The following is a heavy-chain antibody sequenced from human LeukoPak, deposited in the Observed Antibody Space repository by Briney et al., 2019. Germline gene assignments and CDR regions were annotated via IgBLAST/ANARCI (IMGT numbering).Heavy chain of an antibody. V-gene: IGHV4-59*08. J-gene: IGHJ3*02. D-gene: IGHD3-16*01. Sequence: SETLSLTCTVSGGSISSYYWSWIRQPPGKGLEWIGYIYYSGSTNYNPSLKSRVTISVDTSKNQFSLKLSSVPAADTAVYYCARHGIMITFGGVTLGAFDIWGQGTMVTVSS. CDR1: GGSISSYY. CDR3: ARHGIMITFGGVTLGAFDI. CDR2: IYYSGST.